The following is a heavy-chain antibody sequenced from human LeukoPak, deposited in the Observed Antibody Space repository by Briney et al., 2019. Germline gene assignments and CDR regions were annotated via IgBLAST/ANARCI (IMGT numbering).Heavy chain of an antibody. CDR1: GGSISGRY. Sequence: SETLSLTCAVSGGSISGRYWSWIRQPPGKGLEWIANWRYDGSPNYTPSLESRATISLDTSKNQFSLRLTPVTAADTAVYYCVVTQKWLAFDYWGQGILVTVSS. D-gene: IGHD6-19*01. CDR2: WRYDGSP. CDR3: VVTQKWLAFDY. J-gene: IGHJ4*02. V-gene: IGHV4-59*08.